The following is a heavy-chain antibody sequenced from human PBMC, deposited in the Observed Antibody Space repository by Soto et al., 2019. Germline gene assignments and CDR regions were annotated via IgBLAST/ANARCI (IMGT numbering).Heavy chain of an antibody. Sequence: GGSLRLSCAASGFTSSSYGMHWVRQAPGKGLEWVAVIWYDGSNKYYADSVKGRFTISRDNSKNTLYLQMNSLRAEDTAVYYCARDPRYKWLPKYYFDYWGQGTLVPSPQ. D-gene: IGHD3-22*01. V-gene: IGHV3-33*01. CDR3: ARDPRYKWLPKYYFDY. CDR1: GFTSSSYG. CDR2: IWYDGSNK. J-gene: IGHJ4*02.